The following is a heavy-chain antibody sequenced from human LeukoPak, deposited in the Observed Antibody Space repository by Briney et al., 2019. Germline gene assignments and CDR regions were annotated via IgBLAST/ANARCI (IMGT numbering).Heavy chain of an antibody. CDR3: ARYGIRFLEWFNDY. CDR1: GGSISSSSYY. Sequence: SETLSLTCTVSGGSISSSSYYWGWIRQPPGTGLEWLGSIYYSGSTYYNPSLKSRVTISVDTSKNQFSLKLSSVTAADTAVYYCARYGIRFLEWFNDYWGQGTLVTVSS. J-gene: IGHJ4*02. V-gene: IGHV4-39*07. CDR2: IYYSGST. D-gene: IGHD3-3*01.